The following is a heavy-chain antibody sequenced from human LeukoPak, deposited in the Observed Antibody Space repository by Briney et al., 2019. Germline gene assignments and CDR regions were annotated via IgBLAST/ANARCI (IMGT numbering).Heavy chain of an antibody. CDR1: GGSISTYY. V-gene: IGHV4-59*08. CDR2: ISYTGST. CDR3: ARPVGGDSSGSHLPYNWFDP. J-gene: IGHJ5*02. Sequence: FETLCLICTVSGGSISTYYWNWIRQPPGNGLEWLGYISYTGSTINNPSLKSRVTISVDTSKNQFSLKLSSVTAADTAVYYCARPVGGDSSGSHLPYNWFDPWGQGTLV. D-gene: IGHD3-22*01.